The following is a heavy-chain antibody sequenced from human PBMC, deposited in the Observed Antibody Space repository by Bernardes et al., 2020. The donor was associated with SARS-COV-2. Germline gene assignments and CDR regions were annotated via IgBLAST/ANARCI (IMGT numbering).Heavy chain of an antibody. CDR3: ARASGSGSYSLLYYYYGMDV. D-gene: IGHD1-26*01. Sequence: VGSLRLSCAASGFTFSDYFMSWIRQAPGKGLEWVSTISSSGSSIYYADSVKGRFTISRDHAKNSLYLQMNSLRAEDTAVYYCARASGSGSYSLLYYYYGMDVWGQGTTVTVSS. J-gene: IGHJ6*02. CDR1: GFTFSDYF. V-gene: IGHV3-11*04. CDR2: ISSSGSSI.